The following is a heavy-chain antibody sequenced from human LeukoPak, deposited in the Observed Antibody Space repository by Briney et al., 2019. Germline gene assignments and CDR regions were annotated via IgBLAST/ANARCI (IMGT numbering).Heavy chain of an antibody. CDR3: AKALVHDAFDI. CDR1: GFTFSSDA. Sequence: GGSLRPSCAAAGFTFSSDAMSWGRKDPGKGLLRVSAISGSGGSTYYADSVKGRFTISRDNSKNTLYLQMNSLRAEDTAVYYCAKALVHDAFDIWGQGTMVTVSS. CDR2: ISGSGGST. D-gene: IGHD6-13*01. V-gene: IGHV3-23*01. J-gene: IGHJ3*02.